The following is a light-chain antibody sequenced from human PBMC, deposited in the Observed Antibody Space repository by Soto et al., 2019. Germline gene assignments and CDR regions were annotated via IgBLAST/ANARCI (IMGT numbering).Light chain of an antibody. J-gene: IGKJ2*01. Sequence: AIQLTQSRASLSASVGDRVYITCRAIQGISSALAWYQQKPGKAPNLLIYDASSLQSGVPSRFSGSVSGTDIILTISSLQPEDFATYFGQHFYNYPYTFGQGTKLEI. CDR2: DAS. CDR3: QHFYNYPYT. V-gene: IGKV1D-13*01. CDR1: QGISSA.